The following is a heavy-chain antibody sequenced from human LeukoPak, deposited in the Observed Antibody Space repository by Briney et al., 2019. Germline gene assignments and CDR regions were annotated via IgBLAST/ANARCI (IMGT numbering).Heavy chain of an antibody. Sequence: SETLSLTCAVYGGSFSGYYWSWIRQPPGKGLEWIGEINHSGSTNYNPSLKSRVTISVDTSKNQFSPKLSSVTAADTAVYYCAREGYSSGYFDYWGQGTLVTVSS. CDR3: AREGYSSGYFDY. D-gene: IGHD5-18*01. CDR1: GGSFSGYY. CDR2: INHSGST. V-gene: IGHV4-34*01. J-gene: IGHJ4*02.